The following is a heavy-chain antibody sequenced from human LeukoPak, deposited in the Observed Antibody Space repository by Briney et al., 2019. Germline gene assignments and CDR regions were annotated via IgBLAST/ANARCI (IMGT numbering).Heavy chain of an antibody. CDR2: INGGGDT. D-gene: IGHD6-19*01. CDR3: AKRTPCRSGLYYFDY. Sequence: GGSLGLSCAASGFTFSSYGMSWVRQAPGKGLEWVSTINGGGDTFYADSVKGRFTISRDNSKNTLYLQMNSLRAEDTAAYYCAKRTPCRSGLYYFDYWGRGTLVTVSS. V-gene: IGHV3-23*01. J-gene: IGHJ4*02. CDR1: GFTFSSYG.